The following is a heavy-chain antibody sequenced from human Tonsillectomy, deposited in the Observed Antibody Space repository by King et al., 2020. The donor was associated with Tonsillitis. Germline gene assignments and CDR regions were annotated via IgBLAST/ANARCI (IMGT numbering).Heavy chain of an antibody. CDR2: IFYSGST. CDR3: ARETGYTYGHGSDY. J-gene: IGHJ4*02. V-gene: IGHV4-59*01. Sequence: QLQESGPGLVKPSETLSLTCTVSGGSISSYYWSWIRQPPGKALEWIGYIFYSGSTNYNPSLKSRVTISVDTSKNQFSLKLSSVTAADTAVYYCARETGYTYGHGSDYWGQGTLVTVSS. D-gene: IGHD5-18*01. CDR1: GGSISSYY.